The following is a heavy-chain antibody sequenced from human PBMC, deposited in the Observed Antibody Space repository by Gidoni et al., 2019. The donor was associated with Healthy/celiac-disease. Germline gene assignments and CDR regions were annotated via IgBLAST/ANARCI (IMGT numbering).Heavy chain of an antibody. V-gene: IGHV1-69*01. CDR3: AREEVEMAHDRGNYYYYYYGMDV. J-gene: IGHJ6*02. D-gene: IGHD3-10*01. CDR1: GGTFSSYA. CDR2: IIPIFGTA. Sequence: QVQLVQSGAEVKKPGSSVKVSCKASGGTFSSYAISWVRQAPGQGLEWMGGIIPIFGTANYAQKFQGRVTITADESTSTAYMELSSLRSEDTAVYYCAREEVEMAHDRGNYYYYYYGMDVWGQGTTVTVSS.